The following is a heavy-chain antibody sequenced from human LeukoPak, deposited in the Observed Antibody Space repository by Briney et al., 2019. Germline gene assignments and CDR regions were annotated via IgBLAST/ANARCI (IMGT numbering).Heavy chain of an antibody. J-gene: IGHJ4*02. CDR2: INHSGST. D-gene: IGHD3-22*01. CDR3: WGSNYYDSSGYLGVFDY. V-gene: IGHV4-34*01. Sequence: SETLSLTCAVYGGSFSGYYWSWIRQPPGKGLEWIGEINHSGSTNYNPSLKSRVTISVDTSKNQFSLKLSSVTAADTAVYYCWGSNYYDSSGYLGVFDYWGQGTLVTASS. CDR1: GGSFSGYY.